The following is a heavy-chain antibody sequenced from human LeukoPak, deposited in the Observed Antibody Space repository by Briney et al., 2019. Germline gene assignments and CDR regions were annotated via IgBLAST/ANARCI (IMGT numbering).Heavy chain of an antibody. V-gene: IGHV1-8*01. CDR1: GYTFTSYD. D-gene: IGHD2-2*02. CDR3: ARYCSSTSCYTPLIGYYYYGMDV. J-gene: IGHJ6*02. CDR2: MNPNSGNT. Sequence: ASVKVSCKASGYTFTSYDINWVRQAPGQGLEWMGWMNPNSGNTGYAQKFQGRVTMTRNTSLSTAYMELSSLRSEDRAVYYCARYCSSTSCYTPLIGYYYYGMDVWGQGATVTVSS.